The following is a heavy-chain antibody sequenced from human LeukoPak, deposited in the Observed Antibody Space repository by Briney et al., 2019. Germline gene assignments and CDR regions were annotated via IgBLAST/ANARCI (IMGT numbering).Heavy chain of an antibody. Sequence: SETLSLTCTVSGGFISSNSYYWGWIRQPPGKGLEWIGSIYYSGSTYYNPSLKSRVTISVDTSKNQFSLKLSSVTAADTAVYYCARERIVAGTGTFDSWGQGTLVTVSS. D-gene: IGHD6-19*01. CDR2: IYYSGST. CDR1: GGFISSNSYY. CDR3: ARERIVAGTGTFDS. V-gene: IGHV4-39*07. J-gene: IGHJ4*02.